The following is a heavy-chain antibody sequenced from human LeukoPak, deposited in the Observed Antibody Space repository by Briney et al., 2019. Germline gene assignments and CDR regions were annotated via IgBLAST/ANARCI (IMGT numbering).Heavy chain of an antibody. CDR1: GFIFSNYV. CDR3: ATDLVVVLPAAYDN. D-gene: IGHD2-2*01. Sequence: GGSLRLSCSASGFIFSNYVMSWVRQSPGKGLEWVSTLSSSGGSTYHADSVKGRFTISRDNSKNTLYLQMDSLRAEDTAVYYCATDLVVVLPAAYDNWGQGALVTVSS. CDR2: LSSSGGST. J-gene: IGHJ4*02. V-gene: IGHV3-23*01.